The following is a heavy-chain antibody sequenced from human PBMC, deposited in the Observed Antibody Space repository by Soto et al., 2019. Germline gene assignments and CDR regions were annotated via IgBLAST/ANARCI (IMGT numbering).Heavy chain of an antibody. CDR1: GLTFDHYW. Sequence: EVQLVESGGGLVQPGESLRLSCAASGLTFDHYWMTWVRQAPGKGLEWVANIKEDGSEKNYVDSVKGRFTISRDNAKNSLYLQMNSLRAEDTATYYCARCGSENDYWGQGTLVTVSS. D-gene: IGHD5-12*01. CDR2: IKEDGSEK. J-gene: IGHJ4*02. V-gene: IGHV3-7*03. CDR3: ARCGSENDY.